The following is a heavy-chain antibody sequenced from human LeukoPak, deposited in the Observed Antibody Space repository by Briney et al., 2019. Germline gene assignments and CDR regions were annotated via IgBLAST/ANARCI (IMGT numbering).Heavy chain of an antibody. CDR1: GGSISSYY. D-gene: IGHD2-21*02. V-gene: IGHV4-59*08. Sequence: PSETLSLTCTVSGGSISSYYWSWIRQPPGKGLEWIGYIYYSGSTNYNPSLKSRVTISVDTSKNQFSLKLSSVTAADTVVYYCARPGRAYCGGDCYSDDAFDIWGQGTMVTVSS. CDR3: ARPGRAYCGGDCYSDDAFDI. CDR2: IYYSGST. J-gene: IGHJ3*02.